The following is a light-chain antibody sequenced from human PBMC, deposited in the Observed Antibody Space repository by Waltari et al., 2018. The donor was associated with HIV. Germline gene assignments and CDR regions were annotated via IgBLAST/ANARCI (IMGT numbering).Light chain of an antibody. CDR3: ASWDDSLSAHYV. CDR2: RNN. V-gene: IGLV1-47*01. J-gene: IGLJ1*01. Sequence: QSVLTQPPSASGTPGQRVTISCSGTSSNIGHNYVHWYQKLPGMTPKLLIYRNNPRPSGVPDRFSGSKSGTSASLAISGLRSEDEADYFCASWDDSLSAHYVFGTGTKVVVL. CDR1: SSNIGHNY.